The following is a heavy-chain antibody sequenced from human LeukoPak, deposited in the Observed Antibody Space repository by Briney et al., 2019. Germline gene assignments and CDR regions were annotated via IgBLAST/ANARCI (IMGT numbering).Heavy chain of an antibody. CDR3: ARDKAVTTELTQYFHH. Sequence: ASVKVSCKASGYTFTIYGVSWVRQAPGQGLEWMGWISGYNGYTNYAQKFQLRVTMTTDTSTSTAYMELRSLTSDDTAVYYCARDKAVTTELTQYFHHWGQGTLVTVSS. J-gene: IGHJ1*01. CDR2: ISGYNGYT. CDR1: GYTFTIYG. V-gene: IGHV1-18*01. D-gene: IGHD4-11*01.